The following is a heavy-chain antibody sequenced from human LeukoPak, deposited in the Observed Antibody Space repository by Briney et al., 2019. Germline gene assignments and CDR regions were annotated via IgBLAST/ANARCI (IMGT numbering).Heavy chain of an antibody. V-gene: IGHV3-30*03. CDR2: ISNDGSKK. Sequence: GGSLRLSCAASGFTFSYHWMTWVRQAPGKGLEWVAVISNDGSKKQYADSVKGRFTISRDDSKNTLYLQMNSLRAEDTDVYYCARDLAYCGGECYSGDAFDIWGQGTMVTVSS. D-gene: IGHD2-21*01. CDR1: GFTFSYHW. CDR3: ARDLAYCGGECYSGDAFDI. J-gene: IGHJ3*02.